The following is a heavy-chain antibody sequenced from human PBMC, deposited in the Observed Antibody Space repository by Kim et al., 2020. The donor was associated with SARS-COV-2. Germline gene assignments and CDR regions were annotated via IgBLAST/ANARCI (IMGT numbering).Heavy chain of an antibody. CDR2: ILNDGSKE. D-gene: IGHD2-2*01. V-gene: IGHV3-33*01. J-gene: IGHJ6*02. CDR1: GFMFSSYG. Sequence: GGSLRLSCAASGFMFSSYGMHWVRQAPGKGLEWVAFILNDGSKEYYADSVTGRFTISRDTPKNTLYLQMNSLRAEDTAVYYCAREVHMYRAYYSYSMAVWGQGTTVTVSS. CDR3: AREVHMYRAYYSYSMAV.